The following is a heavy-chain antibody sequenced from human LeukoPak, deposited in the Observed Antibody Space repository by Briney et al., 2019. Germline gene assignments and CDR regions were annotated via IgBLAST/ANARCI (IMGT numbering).Heavy chain of an antibody. CDR1: GFTFSSYW. CDR2: INSDGSST. Sequence: SGGSLRLSCAASGFTFSSYWMHWVRQAPGKGLVWVSRINSDGSSTSYADSVKGRFTISRDNAKNTLYLQMNSLRAEDTAVYYCAREVGGDGYNWGYFDYWGQETLVTVSS. D-gene: IGHD5-24*01. CDR3: AREVGGDGYNWGYFDY. J-gene: IGHJ4*02. V-gene: IGHV3-74*01.